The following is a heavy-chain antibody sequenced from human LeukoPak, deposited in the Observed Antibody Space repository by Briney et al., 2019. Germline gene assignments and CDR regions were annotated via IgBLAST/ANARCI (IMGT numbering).Heavy chain of an antibody. J-gene: IGHJ4*02. V-gene: IGHV3-66*02. CDR3: VTGGNRYFDY. D-gene: IGHD4-23*01. CDR2: IYSGGGT. Sequence: TGGSLRLSSAASGFTVSSNYMSWVRQAPGKGLEWVSIIYSGGGTYYADSVKGRFTISRDNSKNTLYLQMNSLRTEDTAVYYCVTGGNRYFDYWGQGTLVTVSS. CDR1: GFTVSSNY.